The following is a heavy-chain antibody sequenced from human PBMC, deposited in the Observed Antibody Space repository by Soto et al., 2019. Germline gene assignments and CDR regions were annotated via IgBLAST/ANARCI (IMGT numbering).Heavy chain of an antibody. CDR3: ARDLVAVSGGVYSSSSGGYFFDF. Sequence: QVQLVESEGGLVKPGGSLRLSCAASGFTFSDYYMSWIRQAPGKGLEWVSYISNSGRTLYYADSMKGRFTISRDNARNSLFLQMNSLRSDDTAVYYCARDLVAVSGGVYSSSSGGYFFDFWGQGTLVTVSS. CDR1: GFTFSDYY. J-gene: IGHJ4*02. CDR2: ISNSGRTL. D-gene: IGHD6-6*01. V-gene: IGHV3-11*01.